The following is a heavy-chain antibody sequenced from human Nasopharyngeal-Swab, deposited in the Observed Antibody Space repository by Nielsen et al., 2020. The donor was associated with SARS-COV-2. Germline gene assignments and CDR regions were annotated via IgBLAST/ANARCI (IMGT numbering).Heavy chain of an antibody. D-gene: IGHD3-3*01. CDR1: GGSISSGGYY. CDR2: IYYSGST. Sequence: LRLSCTVSGGSISSGGYYWSWIRQHPGKGLEWIGYIYYSGSTYYNPSLKSRVTISVDTSKNQLSLKLSSVTAADTAVYYCARARSSITIFGVVNPVDAFDIWGQGTMVTVSS. V-gene: IGHV4-31*03. CDR3: ARARSSITIFGVVNPVDAFDI. J-gene: IGHJ3*02.